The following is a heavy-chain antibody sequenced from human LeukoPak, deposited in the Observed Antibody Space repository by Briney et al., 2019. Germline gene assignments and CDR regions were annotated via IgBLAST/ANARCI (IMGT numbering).Heavy chain of an antibody. Sequence: GGSLRLSCAPSGFTFSRHGMHWVRQAPGKGLEWVAIISNDGSRKYYAHSVEGRFTISRDNSKNTLYLQMNSLRAEDTAVYYCAKERHRITMIVVVTYFDYWGQGTLVAVSS. D-gene: IGHD3-22*01. J-gene: IGHJ4*02. CDR3: AKERHRITMIVVVTYFDY. CDR1: GFTFSRHG. V-gene: IGHV3-30*18. CDR2: ISNDGSRK.